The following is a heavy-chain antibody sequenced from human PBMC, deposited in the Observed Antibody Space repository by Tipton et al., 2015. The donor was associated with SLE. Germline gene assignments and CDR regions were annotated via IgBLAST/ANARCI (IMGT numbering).Heavy chain of an antibody. Sequence: TLSLTCTVSGGSISSSNYYWGWIRQPPGKGLEWIGYISYSGSTKYDPSLKSRATISVDTSKNQFSLKLSSVTAADTAVYYCASLPQGYCSTINCSPRMDVWGKGTTVTVSS. V-gene: IGHV4-61*05. CDR3: ASLPQGYCSTINCSPRMDV. CDR2: ISYSGST. J-gene: IGHJ6*04. D-gene: IGHD2-2*01. CDR1: GGSISSSNYY.